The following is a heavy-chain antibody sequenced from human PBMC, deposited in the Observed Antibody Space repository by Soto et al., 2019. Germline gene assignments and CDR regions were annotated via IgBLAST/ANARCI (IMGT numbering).Heavy chain of an antibody. J-gene: IGHJ3*02. CDR3: VRVGIAPPPGDAFDI. CDR1: GDILSSNSAA. V-gene: IGHV6-1*01. D-gene: IGHD6-6*01. CDR2: TYYRSKWYN. Sequence: PSQTLSLTYAISGDILSSNSAAWNWIRQSPSRGLEWLGTTYYRSKWYNDYSGSAKSRITINPDTSNNQLSLQLNSVAPEDTAVYYCVRVGIAPPPGDAFDIWGQGTMATVSS.